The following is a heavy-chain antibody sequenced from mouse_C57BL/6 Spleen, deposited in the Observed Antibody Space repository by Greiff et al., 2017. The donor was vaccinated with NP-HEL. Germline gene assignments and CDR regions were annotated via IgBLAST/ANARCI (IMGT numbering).Heavy chain of an antibody. V-gene: IGHV1-82*01. CDR2: IYPGDGDT. J-gene: IGHJ4*01. CDR1: GYAFSSSW. D-gene: IGHD2-4*01. Sequence: QVQLQQSGPELVKPGASVKISCKASGYAFSSSWMNWVKQRPGKGLEWIGRIYPGDGDTNYNGKFKGKATLTADKSSSTAYMQLSSLTSEDSAVYFCARGGLRRGPYAMDYWGQGTSVTVSS. CDR3: ARGGLRRGPYAMDY.